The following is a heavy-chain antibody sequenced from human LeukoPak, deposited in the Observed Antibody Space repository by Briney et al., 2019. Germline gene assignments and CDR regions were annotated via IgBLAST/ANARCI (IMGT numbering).Heavy chain of an antibody. CDR2: IYGGDSDD. J-gene: IGHJ4*02. V-gene: IGHV5-51*01. D-gene: IGHD4-23*01. CDR3: ATQMTTVVTPYY. CDR1: GYSFSIYW. Sequence: GESLKISCKGLGYSFSIYWIAWVRQMPGKGLEWMGIIYGGDSDDRYSPSFQGQVTISADKSMNTAYLQWSSLKASDTAMYYCATQMTTVVTPYYWGQGTLVTVSS.